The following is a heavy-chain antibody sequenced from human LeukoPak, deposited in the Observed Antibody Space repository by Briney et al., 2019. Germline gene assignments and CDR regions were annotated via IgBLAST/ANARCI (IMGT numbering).Heavy chain of an antibody. J-gene: IGHJ4*02. CDR3: AATRWPKGY. CDR1: GESFSGYY. CDR2: INHSGST. Sequence: SETLSLTCAVYGESFSGYYWSWIRRPPGKGLEWIGEINHSGSTNYNPSLKSRVTISVDTSKNQFSLKLSSVTATDTAVYYCAATRWPKGYWGQGTLVTVSS. D-gene: IGHD2-15*01. V-gene: IGHV4-34*01.